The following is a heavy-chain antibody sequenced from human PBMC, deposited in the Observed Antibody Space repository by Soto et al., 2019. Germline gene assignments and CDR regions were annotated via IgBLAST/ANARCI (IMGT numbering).Heavy chain of an antibody. CDR1: GGSISSYY. Sequence: SETLSLTCTVSGGSISSYYWSWIRQPPGKGLEWIGYIYYSGSTNYNPSLKSRVTISVDTSKNQFSLKLSSVTAADTAVYYCAVQANEYYYYYYGMDVWGQGTTVTVS. CDR3: AVQANEYYYYYYGMDV. J-gene: IGHJ6*02. CDR2: IYYSGST. V-gene: IGHV4-59*01. D-gene: IGHD1-1*01.